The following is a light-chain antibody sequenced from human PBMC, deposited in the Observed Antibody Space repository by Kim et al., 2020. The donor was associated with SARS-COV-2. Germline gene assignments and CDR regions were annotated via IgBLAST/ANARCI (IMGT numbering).Light chain of an antibody. J-gene: IGLJ3*02. CDR1: SSNIGSNY. V-gene: IGLV1-44*01. Sequence: QTVTDSCSGSSSNIGSNYVSWYHHLPGTAPKLLIYTDNQRPSGVPDRFSGSKSGTSASLAISGLQSEDEADYYCAAWDDGLRGRMFGGGTKVTVL. CDR2: TDN. CDR3: AAWDDGLRGRM.